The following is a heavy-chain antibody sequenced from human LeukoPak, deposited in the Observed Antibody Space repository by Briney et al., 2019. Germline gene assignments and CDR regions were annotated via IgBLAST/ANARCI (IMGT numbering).Heavy chain of an antibody. CDR2: IKYDGSDK. CDR1: GFTFRDYW. D-gene: IGHD1-14*01. CDR3: ARRNLFDY. V-gene: IGHV3-7*01. J-gene: IGHJ4*02. Sequence: GGSLRLSCVASGFTFRDYWMTWVRQAPGKGLECVANIKYDGSDKYYVDSVKGRFTLSRDNAKNSVYLQMNSLRVEDTAVYYCARRNLFDYWGQGTVVTVSS.